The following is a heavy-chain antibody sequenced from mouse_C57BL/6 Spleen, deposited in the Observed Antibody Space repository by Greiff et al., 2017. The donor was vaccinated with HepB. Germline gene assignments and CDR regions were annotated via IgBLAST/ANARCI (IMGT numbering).Heavy chain of an antibody. D-gene: IGHD1-1*01. CDR3: IYGSRGGYFHV. V-gene: IGHV6-3*01. Sequence: EVKLVESGGGLVQPGGSLKLSCVASGFTFSNYWMNWVRQSPEKGLEWVAQIRLKSDNYATHYAESVKGRFTISRDDSKSSVDLQMNNLRAEDTGIYYCIYGSRGGYFHVCGTGTTVTVSS. J-gene: IGHJ1*03. CDR1: GFTFSNYW. CDR2: IRLKSDNYAT.